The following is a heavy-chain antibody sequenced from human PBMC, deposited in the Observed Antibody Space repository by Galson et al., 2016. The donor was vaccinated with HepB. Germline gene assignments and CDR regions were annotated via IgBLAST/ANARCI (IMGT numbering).Heavy chain of an antibody. D-gene: IGHD2-2*01. Sequence: LRLSCAASGFTFSTYTMNWVRQAPGKGLEWVAFISYDGSNKKYADSVKGRFTISRDNSKKTLYLQMNSLRAEDTAVYYCAKDGRIYCSSASCHDHFHYWGQGTLVTVSS. CDR1: GFTFSTYT. V-gene: IGHV3-30*18. J-gene: IGHJ4*02. CDR3: AKDGRIYCSSASCHDHFHY. CDR2: ISYDGSNK.